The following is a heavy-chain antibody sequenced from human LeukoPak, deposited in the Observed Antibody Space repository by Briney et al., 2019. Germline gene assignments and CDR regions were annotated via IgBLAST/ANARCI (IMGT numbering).Heavy chain of an antibody. CDR3: ATVGVFTMVRGVIYRALAFDI. V-gene: IGHV1-24*01. Sequence: GASVKVSCKVSGYTLTELSMHWVRQAPGKGLEWMGGFDPEDGETIYAQKFQGRVTMTEDTSTDTAYMELSSLRSEDTAVYYCATVGVFTMVRGVIYRALAFDIWGQGTMVTVSS. CDR2: FDPEDGET. D-gene: IGHD3-10*01. J-gene: IGHJ3*02. CDR1: GYTLTELS.